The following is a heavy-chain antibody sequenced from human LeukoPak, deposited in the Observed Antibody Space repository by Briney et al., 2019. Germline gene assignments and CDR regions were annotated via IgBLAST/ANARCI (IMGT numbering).Heavy chain of an antibody. CDR3: ARDSRSGSYSYYYMDV. V-gene: IGHV3-9*01. CDR1: GFSFDDYV. D-gene: IGHD3-10*01. J-gene: IGHJ6*03. CDR2: ISWSSNSL. Sequence: GGSLRLSWVAAGFSFDDYVMHWVRHAPGKGLEWVAFISWSSNSLTYADSVRCRSTISRDNAKNSLYLQMNSLRAEDTALYYCARDSRSGSYSYYYMDVWGIGTTVTVSS.